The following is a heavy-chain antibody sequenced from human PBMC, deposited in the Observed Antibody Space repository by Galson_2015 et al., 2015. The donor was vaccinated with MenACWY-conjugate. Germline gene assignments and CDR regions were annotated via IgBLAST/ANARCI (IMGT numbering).Heavy chain of an antibody. V-gene: IGHV1-69*04. CDR1: GGTFSSYS. J-gene: IGHJ6*02. CDR3: ARDIVTTLNPIEYSYHAMDV. D-gene: IGHD5-12*01. CDR2: IIPILGIT. Sequence: SVKVSCKASGGTFSSYSLNWVRQAPGQGLEWMGRIIPILGITNYAQKFLGRVTITADKSTNTAYMELSSLRSEDTAVYHCARDIVTTLNPIEYSYHAMDVWGQGTTVTDSS.